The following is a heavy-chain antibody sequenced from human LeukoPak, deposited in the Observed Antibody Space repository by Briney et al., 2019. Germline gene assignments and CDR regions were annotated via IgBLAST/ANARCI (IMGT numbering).Heavy chain of an antibody. CDR2: IYTSGST. Sequence: TLSLTCAVSGGSISSGSYYWTWIRQPAGKGLEWIGRIYTSGSTNYNPSLKSRVTISVDTSKNQFSLKLSSVTAADTAVYYCARRRRRPNYYGSGSYFNYYYYMDVWGKGTTVTISS. J-gene: IGHJ6*03. D-gene: IGHD3-10*01. CDR1: GGSISSGSYY. CDR3: ARRRRRPNYYGSGSYFNYYYYMDV. V-gene: IGHV4-61*02.